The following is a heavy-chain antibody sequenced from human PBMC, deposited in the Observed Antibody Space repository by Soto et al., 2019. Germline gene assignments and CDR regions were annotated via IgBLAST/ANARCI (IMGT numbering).Heavy chain of an antibody. CDR3: ERDIYGSGSYLSGMDV. Sequence: GDSVKVSCKASGGTFSSYAISWVRQAPGQGLEWMGGIIPIFGTANYAQKFQGRVTITADESTSTAYMELSSLRSEDTAVYYCERDIYGSGSYLSGMDVCGQRSTVPVS. V-gene: IGHV1-69*13. CDR1: GGTFSSYA. D-gene: IGHD3-10*01. CDR2: IIPIFGTA. J-gene: IGHJ6*02.